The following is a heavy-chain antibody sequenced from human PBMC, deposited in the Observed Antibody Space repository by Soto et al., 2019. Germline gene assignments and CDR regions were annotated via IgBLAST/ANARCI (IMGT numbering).Heavy chain of an antibody. D-gene: IGHD1-20*01. J-gene: IGHJ5*02. CDR2: ISAYNGST. CDR3: ARGVYTWNKFNWFDP. CDR1: GYTFTSYG. V-gene: IGHV1-18*01. Sequence: ASVKVSCKASGYTFTSYGISWVRQAPGQGLEWMGWISAYNGSTNYAQKLQGRVTMTTDTSTSTAYMELRSLRSDDTAVYYCARGVYTWNKFNWFDPWGQGTLVTVSS.